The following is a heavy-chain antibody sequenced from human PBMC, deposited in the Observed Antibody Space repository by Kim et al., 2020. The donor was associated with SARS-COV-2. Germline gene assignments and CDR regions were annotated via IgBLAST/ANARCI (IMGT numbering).Heavy chain of an antibody. CDR2: ST. CDR3: ARLYSDWFDP. D-gene: IGHD2-21*01. V-gene: IGHV4-59*08. J-gene: IGHJ5*02. Sequence: STNSNPSLKSRVTISVDTSKNQFSLKLSSVTAADTAVYYCARLYSDWFDPWGQGTLVTVSS.